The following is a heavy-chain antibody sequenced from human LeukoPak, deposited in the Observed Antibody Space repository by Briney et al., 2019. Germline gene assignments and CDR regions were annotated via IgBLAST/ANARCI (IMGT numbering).Heavy chain of an antibody. CDR3: AGSSSGSSFDY. J-gene: IGHJ4*02. D-gene: IGHD1-26*01. Sequence: SETLSLTCTVSGGSISSGGYSWSWIRQHPGKGLEWIGYIYYSGSTYYNPSLKSRVTLSVDTSKNQFSLKLSSVTAADTAVYYCAGSSSGSSFDYWGQGTLVTVSS. CDR2: IYYSGST. V-gene: IGHV4-31*03. CDR1: GGSISSGGYS.